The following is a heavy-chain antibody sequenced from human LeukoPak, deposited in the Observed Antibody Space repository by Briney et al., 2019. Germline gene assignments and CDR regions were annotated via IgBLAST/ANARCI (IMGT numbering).Heavy chain of an antibody. J-gene: IGHJ4*02. Sequence: GESLKISCQGSGYSFTTYWNGCVRQMTGKGLEWMGIIYPSDSDTRYNPSFQGQVTISADKSISAAYLQWSSLKASDTAMYYCARRRGSSSFDYWGQGTLVTVSS. CDR2: IYPSDSDT. CDR3: ARRRGSSSFDY. V-gene: IGHV5-51*01. CDR1: GYSFTTYW. D-gene: IGHD1-26*01.